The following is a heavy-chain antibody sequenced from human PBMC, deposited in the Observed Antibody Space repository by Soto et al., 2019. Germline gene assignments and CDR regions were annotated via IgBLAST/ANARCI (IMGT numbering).Heavy chain of an antibody. CDR3: AHRLRWLANFDY. CDR1: GFSLTTSGVG. Sequence: SGPTLVNPTQTLTLTCTFSGFSLTTSGVGVGWIRQPPGKALEWLALIYWNDEKRYSPSLKSRLTITKDTSRNQVVLTMTNMDPVDTPTHYCAHRLRWLANFDYWGQGTLVTVSS. CDR2: IYWNDEK. J-gene: IGHJ4*02. V-gene: IGHV2-5*01. D-gene: IGHD6-19*01.